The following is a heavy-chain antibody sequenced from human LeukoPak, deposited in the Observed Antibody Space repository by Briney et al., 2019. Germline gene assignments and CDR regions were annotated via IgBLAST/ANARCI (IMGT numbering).Heavy chain of an antibody. J-gene: IGHJ4*02. CDR3: VGGLYYYGSGSYYHY. D-gene: IGHD3-10*01. Sequence: AASVKVSCKASGYTFTSYGISWVRQAPGQGLEWMGWISAYNGNTNYAQKLQGRVTMTTDTSTSTAYMELRSLRSDDTAVYYCVGGLYYYGSGSYYHYWGQGTLVTVSS. V-gene: IGHV1-18*01. CDR1: GYTFTSYG. CDR2: ISAYNGNT.